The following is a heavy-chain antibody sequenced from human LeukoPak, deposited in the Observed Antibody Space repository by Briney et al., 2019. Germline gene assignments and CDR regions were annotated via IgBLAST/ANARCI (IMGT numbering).Heavy chain of an antibody. D-gene: IGHD2-15*01. V-gene: IGHV1-69*13. J-gene: IGHJ6*02. CDR2: IIPIFGTA. CDR1: GGTLNSYA. CDR3: ASRYCSGGRCDSSYYYYYGMDV. Sequence: SVKVSCKASGGTLNSYAISWVRQAPGQGLEWMGGIIPIFGTANYAQKFQGGVTITADESTSTAYMALSSLRSEDTAVYYCASRYCSGGRCDSSYYYYYGMDVWGQGTTVTVSS.